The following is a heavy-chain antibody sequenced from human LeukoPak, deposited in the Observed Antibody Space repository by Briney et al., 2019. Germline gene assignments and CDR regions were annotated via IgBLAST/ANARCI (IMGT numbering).Heavy chain of an antibody. Sequence: SETLSLTCTVSGGSISSGGYYWSWIRQPAGKGLEWIGRIYTSGSTNYNPSLKSRVTMSVDTSKNQFSLKLSSVTAADTAVYYCARAGVVPAAPAPWVRYNWFDPWGQGTLVTVSS. CDR1: GGSISSGGYY. CDR3: ARAGVVPAAPAPWVRYNWFDP. V-gene: IGHV4-61*02. CDR2: IYTSGST. J-gene: IGHJ5*02. D-gene: IGHD2-2*01.